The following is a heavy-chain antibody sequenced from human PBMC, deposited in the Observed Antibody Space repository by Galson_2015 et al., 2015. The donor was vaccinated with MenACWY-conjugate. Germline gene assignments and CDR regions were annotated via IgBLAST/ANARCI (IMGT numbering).Heavy chain of an antibody. V-gene: IGHV3-7*03. Sequence: SQRLSCAASGFTFSSYWMSWVRQAPGKGLEWVANIKQDGSEKYYVDSVKGRFTISRDNAKNSLYLQMNSLRAEDTAVYYCTSVVVVVRWGQGTLVTVSS. CDR3: TSVVVVVR. CDR2: IKQDGSEK. J-gene: IGHJ4*02. CDR1: GFTFSSYW. D-gene: IGHD2-2*01.